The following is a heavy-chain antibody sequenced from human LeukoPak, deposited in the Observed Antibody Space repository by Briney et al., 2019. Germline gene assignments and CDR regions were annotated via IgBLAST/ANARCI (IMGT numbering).Heavy chain of an antibody. D-gene: IGHD2-2*01. J-gene: IGHJ4*02. Sequence: PGRSLRLSCAASGFTFSSCAMHWVRQAPGKGLEWVAVISYDGSNKYYADSVKGRFTISRDNSKNTLYLQMNSLRAEDTAVYYCAREGVPGLPFDYWGQGTLVTVSS. CDR2: ISYDGSNK. CDR1: GFTFSSCA. CDR3: AREGVPGLPFDY. V-gene: IGHV3-30-3*01.